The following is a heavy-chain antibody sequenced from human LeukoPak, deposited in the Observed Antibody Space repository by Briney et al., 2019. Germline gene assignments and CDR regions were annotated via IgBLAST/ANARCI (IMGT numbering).Heavy chain of an antibody. V-gene: IGHV5-51*01. J-gene: IGHJ4*02. D-gene: IGHD5-24*01. CDR2: IYPDDSET. CDR1: GYSFSDYW. Sequence: GESLKISCKASGYSFSDYWIGWVRHMPGKGLERMTIIYPDDSETRYSPSLQGQVTILADKSTNTAYLQWSSLKASDTGMYYCATLRDGYHLYDYWGQGALVTVSS. CDR3: ATLRDGYHLYDY.